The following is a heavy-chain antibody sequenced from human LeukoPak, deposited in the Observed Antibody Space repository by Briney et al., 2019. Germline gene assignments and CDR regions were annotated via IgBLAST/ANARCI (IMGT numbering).Heavy chain of an antibody. CDR3: ARDRGLGYCSSTSCYGVYNWFDP. D-gene: IGHD2-2*01. Sequence: ASVKVSCKASGGTFSSYAISWVRQAPGQGLEWMGGIIPIFGTANYAQKFQGRVTITADESTSTAYMELSSLRSEDTAAYYCARDRGLGYCSSTSCYGVYNWFDPWGQGTLVTVSP. CDR2: IIPIFGTA. CDR1: GGTFSSYA. J-gene: IGHJ5*02. V-gene: IGHV1-69*13.